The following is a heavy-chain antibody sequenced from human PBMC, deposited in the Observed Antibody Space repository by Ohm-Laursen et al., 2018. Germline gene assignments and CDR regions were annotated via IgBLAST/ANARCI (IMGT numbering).Heavy chain of an antibody. CDR1: GFTFDDYA. CDR3: AKGGFSSNLGGYFDY. CDR2: ISWNSGSI. J-gene: IGHJ4*02. D-gene: IGHD6-13*01. Sequence: SLRLSCTASGFTFDDYAMHWVRQAPGKGLEWVSGISWNSGSIGYADSVKGRFTISRDNSKNTLYLQMNSLRAEDTAVYYCAKGGFSSNLGGYFDYWGQGTLVTVSS. V-gene: IGHV3-9*01.